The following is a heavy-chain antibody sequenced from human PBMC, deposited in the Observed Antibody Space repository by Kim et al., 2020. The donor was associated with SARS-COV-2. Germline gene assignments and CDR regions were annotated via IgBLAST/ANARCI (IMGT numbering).Heavy chain of an antibody. Sequence: GGSLRLSCAASGFTLRSNSMSWVRQAPGKGLEWVAAKKGDGGGEYYADSVKGRFTMSRDNAKNTLYLEMNSLRAEDTAVYYCAKVDATLLGWVNWGKGIL. D-gene: IGHD6-19*01. CDR2: KKGDGGGE. CDR1: GFTLRSNS. J-gene: IGHJ1*01. CDR3: AKVDATLLGWVN. V-gene: IGHV3-23*01.